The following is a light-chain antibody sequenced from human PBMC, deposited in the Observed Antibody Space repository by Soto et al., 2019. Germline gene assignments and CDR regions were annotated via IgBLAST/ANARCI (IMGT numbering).Light chain of an antibody. V-gene: IGKV1-17*02. J-gene: IGKJ1*01. Sequence: DIQMTQSPSSLSASVGDRVTITCRASQGIRNALGWYQQRPGRAPKRLIYTASSFQSGVPSRFSGSGSGTEFTLTINNLQSEDFATYYCLQHDSYPWTFGQGTKVDIK. CDR2: TAS. CDR1: QGIRNA. CDR3: LQHDSYPWT.